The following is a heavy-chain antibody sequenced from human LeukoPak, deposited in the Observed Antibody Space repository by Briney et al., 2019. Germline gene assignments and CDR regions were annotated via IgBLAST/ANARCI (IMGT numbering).Heavy chain of an antibody. Sequence: GGSLRLSCAASGFTFSSFGLNWVRQAPGKGLEWVSYISNSGTPVYYADSVRGRFTFSRDNAKNSLYLQMNSLRAEDTAVYYCARKVLSGSRYFDYWGQGALVTVSS. CDR1: GFTFSSFG. V-gene: IGHV3-48*03. CDR2: ISNSGTPV. D-gene: IGHD1-26*01. CDR3: ARKVLSGSRYFDY. J-gene: IGHJ4*02.